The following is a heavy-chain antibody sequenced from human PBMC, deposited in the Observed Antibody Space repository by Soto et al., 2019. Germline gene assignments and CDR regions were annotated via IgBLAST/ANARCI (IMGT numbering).Heavy chain of an antibody. CDR3: ATRFYDSSGYYLFYFDS. V-gene: IGHV4-34*01. CDR2: INHSGST. Sequence: LSLTCAVSGGSFSFYYWSWIRQPPVKELEWIGEINHSGSTNYNSSLKSRVTISVDTSKNQFSLKLSSVTAADTAVYYCATRFYDSSGYYLFYFDSWGQGTLVTVSS. CDR1: GGSFSFYY. J-gene: IGHJ4*02. D-gene: IGHD3-22*01.